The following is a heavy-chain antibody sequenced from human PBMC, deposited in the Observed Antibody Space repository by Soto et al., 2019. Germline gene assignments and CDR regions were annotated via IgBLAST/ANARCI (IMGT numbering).Heavy chain of an antibody. CDR1: GFTFSAYA. Sequence: GGSLRLSCEGSGFTFSAYAMNWVRQAPGKGLEWVSYISSRSDTLYYADSVKGRFTISRDNAKNSLYLQMNSLRAEDTAVYYCAGGRKQQQAKGGYYYGMDVWGQGTTVTVSS. CDR2: ISSRSDTL. J-gene: IGHJ6*02. CDR3: AGGRKQQQAKGGYYYGMDV. V-gene: IGHV3-48*04. D-gene: IGHD3-16*01.